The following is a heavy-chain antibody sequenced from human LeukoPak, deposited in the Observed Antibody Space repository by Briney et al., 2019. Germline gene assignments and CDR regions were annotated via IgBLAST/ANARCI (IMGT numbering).Heavy chain of an antibody. CDR2: INPSGGST. D-gene: IGHD2-15*01. Sequence: VASVKVSCKASGYTFTSYYMHWVRQAPGQGLEWMGIINPSGGSTSYAQKLQGRVTMTTDTSTSTAYMDLSRLTSDDTAVYYCARDWPGISLHFDLWGRGTLITVSS. V-gene: IGHV1-46*01. J-gene: IGHJ2*01. CDR3: ARDWPGISLHFDL. CDR1: GYTFTSYY.